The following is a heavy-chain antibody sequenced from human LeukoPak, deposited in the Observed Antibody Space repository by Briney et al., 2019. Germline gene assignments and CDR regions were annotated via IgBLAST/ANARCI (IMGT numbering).Heavy chain of an antibody. CDR2: ISGSGGST. V-gene: IGHV3-23*01. Sequence: PGGSLRLSCAASGFTFSSYAMSWDRQAPGKGLEWFPAISGSGGSTYYADSVKGRFTISRDNSKNTLYLQMNSLRAEDTAVYYCSFCKQKTAYEIWGQGTMVTVSS. CDR1: GFTFSSYA. CDR3: SFCKQKTAYEI. D-gene: IGHD2-21*01. J-gene: IGHJ3*02.